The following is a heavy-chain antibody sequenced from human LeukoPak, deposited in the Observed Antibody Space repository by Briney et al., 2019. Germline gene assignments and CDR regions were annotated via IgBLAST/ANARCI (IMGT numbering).Heavy chain of an antibody. Sequence: GGSLRLSCAASGFTFSSYSMNWVRQAPGKGLEWVSSISSSSSYIYYADSVKGRFTISRDNAKNSLYLQMNSLRAEDTAVYYCARGPTSDYYDSSGYYNWFDPWGQGTLVTVSS. J-gene: IGHJ5*02. CDR3: ARGPTSDYYDSSGYYNWFDP. CDR1: GFTFSSYS. V-gene: IGHV3-21*01. CDR2: ISSSSSYI. D-gene: IGHD3-22*01.